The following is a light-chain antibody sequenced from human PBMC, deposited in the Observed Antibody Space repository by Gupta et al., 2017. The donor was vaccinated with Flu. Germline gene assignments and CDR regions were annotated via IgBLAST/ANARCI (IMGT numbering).Light chain of an antibody. CDR3: SSYTSSSTRV. V-gene: IGLV2-14*04. CDR2: DVR. Sequence: SITISCTGTSSDVGGYNYVSWYQQHPGKAPKLMIYDVRNRPSGVSNRFSGSKSGNTASLTISGLQAEDEADYYCSSYTSSSTRVFGGGTKLTVL. CDR1: SSDVGGYNY. J-gene: IGLJ2*01.